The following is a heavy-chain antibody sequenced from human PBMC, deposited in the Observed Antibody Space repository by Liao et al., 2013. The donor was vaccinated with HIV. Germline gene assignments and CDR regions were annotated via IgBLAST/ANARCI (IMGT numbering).Heavy chain of an antibody. J-gene: IGHJ3*02. V-gene: IGHV4-30-4*03. CDR3: RARGSEDDAFDI. D-gene: IGHD1-26*01. CDR2: IYYSGST. Sequence: QVQLQQWGAGLLKPSETLSLTCTVSGGSISSGDYYWSWIRQPPGKGLEWIGYIYYSGSTYYNPSLKSRVTISVDTSKNQFSLRLTSVTAADTAVYYSRARGSEDDAFDIWGQGTMVTVSS. CDR1: GGSISSGDYY.